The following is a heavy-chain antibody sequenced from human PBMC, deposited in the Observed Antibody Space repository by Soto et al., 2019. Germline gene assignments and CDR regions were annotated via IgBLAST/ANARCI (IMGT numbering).Heavy chain of an antibody. V-gene: IGHV6-1*01. CDR2: TYYRSKWYI. CDR1: GDSVSSNDAT. J-gene: IGHJ5*01. Sequence: QVQLQQSGPGLVKTSQTLSLTCAISGDSVSSNDATWDWIRQSPSRGLEWLGRTYYRSKWYIDSAVSVKSRITINPAPSPHQLSLQLHSVPPDDTAVYYCVSLVGNSWLASWGPGTLVTVSS. D-gene: IGHD2-2*01. CDR3: VSLVGNSWLAS.